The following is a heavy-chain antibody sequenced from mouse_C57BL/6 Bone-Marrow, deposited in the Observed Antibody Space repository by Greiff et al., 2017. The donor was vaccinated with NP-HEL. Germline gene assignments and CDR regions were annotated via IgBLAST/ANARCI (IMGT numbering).Heavy chain of an antibody. J-gene: IGHJ3*01. V-gene: IGHV14-4*01. CDR2: IDPENGDT. CDR3: TTITGPWFAY. CDR1: GFNIKDDY. D-gene: IGHD1-2*01. Sequence: VQLKESGAGIVRPGASVKLSCTASGFNIKDDYMHWVKQRPEQGLEWIGWIDPENGDTEYASKFQGKATITADTSSNTAYLQLSSLTSEDTAVYYCTTITGPWFAYWGQGTLVTVSA.